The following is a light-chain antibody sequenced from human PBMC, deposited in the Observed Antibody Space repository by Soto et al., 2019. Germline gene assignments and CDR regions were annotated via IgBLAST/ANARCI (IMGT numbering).Light chain of an antibody. V-gene: IGKV1-8*01. J-gene: IGKJ1*01. Sequence: IRMTQSPSSLSASTGDRVTITCRASQGISSYLAWYQQKPGKAPKLLIYAASTLQSGVPSRFSGSGSGTDFTLTITSLQPEDFATYYCLQDYNYPRTFGQGTKVDIK. CDR3: LQDYNYPRT. CDR2: AAS. CDR1: QGISSY.